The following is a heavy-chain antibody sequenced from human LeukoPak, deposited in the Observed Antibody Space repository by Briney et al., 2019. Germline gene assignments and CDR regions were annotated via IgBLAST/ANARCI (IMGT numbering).Heavy chain of an antibody. Sequence: SETLSLTCTVSGSSISSSYWSWIRQPPGRGLEWIGYIYYSGSTNYNPSLKSRVTISVGTSKNQFSLKLRSVTAADTALYYCARGAMSFDYWGQGTLVTVSS. CDR1: GSSISSSY. CDR3: ARGAMSFDY. V-gene: IGHV4-59*01. CDR2: IYYSGST. J-gene: IGHJ4*02.